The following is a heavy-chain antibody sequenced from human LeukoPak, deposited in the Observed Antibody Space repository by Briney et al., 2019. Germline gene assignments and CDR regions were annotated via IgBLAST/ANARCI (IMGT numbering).Heavy chain of an antibody. CDR2: ISSNGGST. J-gene: IGHJ4*02. V-gene: IGHV3-64*01. CDR3: ARVGCGGDCYFSYFDY. Sequence: GGSLRLSCAASGFTFSSYAMHWVRQAPGKGLEYVSAISSNGGSTYYANSVKGRFTISRDNSKNTLYLQMGSLRAEDMAVYYCARVGCGGDCYFSYFDYWGQGTPVTVSS. CDR1: GFTFSSYA. D-gene: IGHD2-21*02.